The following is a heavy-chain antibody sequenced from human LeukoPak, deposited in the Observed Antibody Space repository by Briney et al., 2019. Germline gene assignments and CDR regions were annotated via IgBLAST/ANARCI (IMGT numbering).Heavy chain of an antibody. Sequence: SDTLSLTCSVSGGPMRRFYWRWIRQPAGKGLEWIGRTYPSGNTTYNPSLKSRVTMSTDTSKTRCSLKLSSVAAAATAVFYCPRDDFWSGYDYSGPRTLVTVSS. J-gene: IGHJ4*02. CDR1: GGPMRRFY. CDR2: TYPSGNT. CDR3: PRDDFWSGYDY. V-gene: IGHV4-4*07. D-gene: IGHD3-3*01.